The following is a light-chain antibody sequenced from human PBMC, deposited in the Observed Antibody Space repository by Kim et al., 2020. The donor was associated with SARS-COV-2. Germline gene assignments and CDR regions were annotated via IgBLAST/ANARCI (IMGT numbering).Light chain of an antibody. Sequence: SYELTQPPSVSVAPGKTARITCGGNNIGSKSVHWYQQKPGQAPVLVIYYDSDRPSGIPERFSGSNSGNTATLTISRVEARDEADYYCQVWDSRSDHYVFG. V-gene: IGLV3-21*04. J-gene: IGLJ1*01. CDR3: QVWDSRSDHYV. CDR1: NIGSKS. CDR2: YDS.